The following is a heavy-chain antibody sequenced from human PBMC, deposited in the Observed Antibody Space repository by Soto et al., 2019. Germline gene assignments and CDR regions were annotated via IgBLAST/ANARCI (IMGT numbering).Heavy chain of an antibody. Sequence: PSETLSLTCTVSGGSISSGDYYWSWIRQPPGKGLEWIGYIYYSGSTYYNPSLKSRVTISVDTSKNQFSLKLSSVTAADSVLYYCASNYYYDFWSGYFGGGYYYYGMDVWGQGTTVTAP. D-gene: IGHD3-3*01. J-gene: IGHJ6*02. CDR1: GGSISSGDYY. V-gene: IGHV4-30-4*01. CDR3: ASNYYYDFWSGYFGGGYYYYGMDV. CDR2: IYYSGST.